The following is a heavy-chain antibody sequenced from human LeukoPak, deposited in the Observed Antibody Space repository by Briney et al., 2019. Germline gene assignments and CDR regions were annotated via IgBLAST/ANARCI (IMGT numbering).Heavy chain of an antibody. V-gene: IGHV3-23*01. CDR2: ISGSGGST. CDR3: AKGPNYDSSGYSIGIYYYYYMDV. Sequence: GGSLRLSCAASGFTFSSYSMNWVRQAPGKGLEWVSAISGSGGSTYYADSVKGRFTISRDNSKNTLYLQMNSLRAEDTAVYYCAKGPNYDSSGYSIGIYYYYYMDVWGKGTTVTVSS. CDR1: GFTFSSYS. D-gene: IGHD3-22*01. J-gene: IGHJ6*03.